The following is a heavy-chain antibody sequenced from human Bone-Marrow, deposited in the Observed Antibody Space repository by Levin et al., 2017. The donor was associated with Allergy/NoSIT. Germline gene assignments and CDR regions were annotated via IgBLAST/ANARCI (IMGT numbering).Heavy chain of an antibody. CDR1: GYRFTSYW. V-gene: IGHV5-51*01. J-gene: IGHJ6*03. Sequence: PGGSLRLSCKGSGYRFTSYWIGWVRQMPGKGLEWMGIIYPSDSDTRYSPSFQGQVTISADKSISTAYLQWSSLKASDTAIYYCARRGKDSYYYYMDVWGKGTTVIVSS. CDR2: IYPSDSDT. D-gene: IGHD4-23*01. CDR3: ARRGKDSYYYYMDV.